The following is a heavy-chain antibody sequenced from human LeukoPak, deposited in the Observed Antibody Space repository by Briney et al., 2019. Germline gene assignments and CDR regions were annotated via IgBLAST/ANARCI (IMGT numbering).Heavy chain of an antibody. Sequence: SVKVSCKASGGTFSSYAISWVRQAPGQGLEWMGGIIPIFGTANYAQKFQGRVTISADESTSTAYMELSSLRSEDTAVYYCARGGGRPATARAPVLYYFDYWGQGTLVTVSS. CDR2: IIPIFGTA. CDR1: GGTFSSYA. J-gene: IGHJ4*02. D-gene: IGHD2-21*02. CDR3: ARGGGRPATARAPVLYYFDY. V-gene: IGHV1-69*13.